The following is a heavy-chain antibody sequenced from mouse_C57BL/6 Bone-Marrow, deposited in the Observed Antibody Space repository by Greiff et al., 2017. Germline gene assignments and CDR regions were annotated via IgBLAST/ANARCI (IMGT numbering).Heavy chain of an antibody. CDR2: IYPGNSDT. CDR1: GYTFTSYW. J-gene: IGHJ4*01. CDR3: TRSYYYGSSYYYAMDY. Sequence: VHVKQSGTVLARPGASVKMSCKTSGYTFTSYWMHWVKQRPGQGLEWIGAIYPGNSDTSYNQKFKGKAKLTAVTSASTAYMELSSLTNEDSAVYYCTRSYYYGSSYYYAMDYWGQGTSVTVSS. D-gene: IGHD1-1*01. V-gene: IGHV1-5*01.